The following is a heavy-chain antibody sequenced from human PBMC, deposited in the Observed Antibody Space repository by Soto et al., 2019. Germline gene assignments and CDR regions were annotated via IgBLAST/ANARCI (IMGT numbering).Heavy chain of an antibody. CDR2: IYHSGST. CDR1: SDFMGTNKW. CDR3: ARDVIRDHYYMDV. Sequence: SETLSLTCTVSSDFMGTNKWWTWVRQPPGKGLEWIGEIYHSGSTNYNPSLKSRVTISVDKSKNQFYLNLSSVTAADTAVYYCARDVIRDHYYMDVWGKGTTVTVSS. J-gene: IGHJ6*03. V-gene: IGHV4-4*02.